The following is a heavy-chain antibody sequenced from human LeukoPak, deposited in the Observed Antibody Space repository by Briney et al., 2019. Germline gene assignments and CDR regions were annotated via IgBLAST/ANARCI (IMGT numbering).Heavy chain of an antibody. V-gene: IGHV1-2*02. D-gene: IGHD3-10*01. J-gene: IGHJ4*02. CDR3: ARDSPGVYHKYYFDY. Sequence: PSASVKVSCKASGYTFTGYYMHWVRQAPGQGLEWMGWIDPNSGGTNYAQKFQGRVTMTRDTSISTAYMELSRLRSDDTAVYYCARDSPGVYHKYYFDYWGQGTLVTVSS. CDR1: GYTFTGYY. CDR2: IDPNSGGT.